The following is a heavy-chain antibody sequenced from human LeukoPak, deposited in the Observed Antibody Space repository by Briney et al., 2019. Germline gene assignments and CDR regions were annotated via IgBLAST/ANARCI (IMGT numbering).Heavy chain of an antibody. Sequence: PGGSLRLSCAASGFTVSSNYMSWVRQAPGKGLEWVSVIYSGGSTYYAGSVKGRFTISRDNSKNTLYLQMNSLRAEDTAVYYCARDSGSYLSLGAFDIWGQGTMVTVSS. J-gene: IGHJ3*02. D-gene: IGHD1-26*01. CDR3: ARDSGSYLSLGAFDI. CDR1: GFTVSSNY. CDR2: IYSGGST. V-gene: IGHV3-53*01.